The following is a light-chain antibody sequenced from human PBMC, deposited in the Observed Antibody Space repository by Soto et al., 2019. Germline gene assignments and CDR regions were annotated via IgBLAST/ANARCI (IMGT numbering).Light chain of an antibody. CDR3: HHYNSLPLT. CDR1: QGISNY. CDR2: SAS. V-gene: IGKV1-16*02. J-gene: IGKJ4*01. Sequence: DIQMTQSPSSLSASVGDRVTITCRASQGISNYLGWFQQKPGQAPKSLIYSASNLQSGLPSKFSGRGSGTHFTLTISSLQPEDSATYYCHHYNSLPLTFGGGTKVEI.